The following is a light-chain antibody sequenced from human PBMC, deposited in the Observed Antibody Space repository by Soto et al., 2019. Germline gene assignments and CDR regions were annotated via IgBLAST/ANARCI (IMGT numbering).Light chain of an antibody. V-gene: IGKV3-20*01. CDR1: QSVSSTF. CDR2: GAS. Sequence: EIVLTQSPGSLSLSPGERATLSCRASQSVSSTFFAWYQLTPGQAPRLLIYGASNRATGIPDRFSGSGSGTDFTLTISRLEPEDFAVYYCQLYASSVTFGQGTKVEIK. CDR3: QLYASSVT. J-gene: IGKJ1*01.